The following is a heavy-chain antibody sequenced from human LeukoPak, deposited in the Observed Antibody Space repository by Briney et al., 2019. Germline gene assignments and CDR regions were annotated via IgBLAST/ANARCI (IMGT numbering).Heavy chain of an antibody. CDR3: ARDPHYDILTGYNYFDY. V-gene: IGHV1-18*01. CDR1: GYTFTSYG. J-gene: IGHJ4*02. CDR2: ISAYNGNT. D-gene: IGHD3-9*01. Sequence: VASVKVSCKSSGYTFTSYGIIWVRQAPGQGLEWMGWISAYNGNTNYAQKLQGRVTMTTDTSTSTAYMELRSLRSDDTAVYYCARDPHYDILTGYNYFDYWGQGTLVTVSS.